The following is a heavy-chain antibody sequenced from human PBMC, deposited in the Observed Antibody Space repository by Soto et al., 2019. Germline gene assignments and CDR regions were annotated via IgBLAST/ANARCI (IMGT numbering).Heavy chain of an antibody. CDR2: ISAYNGNT. CDR3: ARDLPPVDY. J-gene: IGHJ4*02. CDR1: GYTFSSYH. V-gene: IGHV1-18*01. Sequence: QIQLVQSGAEVKKPGASVKVSCKASGYTFSSYHITWVRQAPGQGLEWMGWISAYNGNTNYAQNLQGRVTMTTDPSTSAAYMALSSLRSDDTAVYYCARDLPPVDYWGQGPLVTVSS.